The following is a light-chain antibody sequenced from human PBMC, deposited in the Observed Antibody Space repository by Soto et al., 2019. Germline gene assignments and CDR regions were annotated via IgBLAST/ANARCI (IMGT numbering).Light chain of an antibody. CDR2: EVS. CDR3: SSYTSSSTLGV. Sequence: QSALTQPASVSGSTGQSITISCTGASSDVGGYNYVSWYQQHPGKAPKLMIYEVSNRPSGVSNRFSGSKSGNTASLTISGLQAEDEAYYYCSSYTSSSTLGVFGGGTKVTVL. CDR1: SSDVGGYNY. J-gene: IGLJ2*01. V-gene: IGLV2-14*01.